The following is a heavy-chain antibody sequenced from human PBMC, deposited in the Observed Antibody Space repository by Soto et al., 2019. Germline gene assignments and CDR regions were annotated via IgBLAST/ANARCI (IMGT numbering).Heavy chain of an antibody. CDR1: GFTFSSYG. CDR2: ISYDGSNK. V-gene: IGHV3-30*18. CDR3: AKDLYYYDTSGYHLPFFDY. J-gene: IGHJ4*02. Sequence: GGSLSLSCAASGFTFSSYGMHWVRQPPGKGLEWVAVISYDGSNKYYADSVKGRFTISRDNSKNTLYLQMNSLRAEDTAVYYCAKDLYYYDTSGYHLPFFDYWGQGTLVTVSS. D-gene: IGHD3-22*01.